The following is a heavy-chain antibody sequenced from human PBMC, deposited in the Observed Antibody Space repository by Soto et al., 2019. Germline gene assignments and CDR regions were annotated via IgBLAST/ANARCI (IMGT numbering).Heavy chain of an antibody. CDR2: ISWNSGSI. Sequence: GGSLRLSCAASGFTFDDYAMHWVRQAPGKGLEWVSGISWNSGSIGYADSVKGRFTISRDNAKNSLYLQMNSLRAEDTALYYCAKAKKPGYSSGWPNFDYWGQGTMVTVYS. J-gene: IGHJ4*02. CDR1: GFTFDDYA. CDR3: AKAKKPGYSSGWPNFDY. V-gene: IGHV3-9*01. D-gene: IGHD6-19*01.